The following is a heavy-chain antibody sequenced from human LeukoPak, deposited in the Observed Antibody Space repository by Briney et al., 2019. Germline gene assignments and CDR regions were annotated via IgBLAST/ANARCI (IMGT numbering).Heavy chain of an antibody. CDR3: AKDWTAMPDY. CDR1: GFTFSSYG. CDR2: IRYDGSNK. D-gene: IGHD3/OR15-3a*01. Sequence: PGRSLRLSCAASGFTFSSYGMHWVRQAPGKGLEWVAFIRYDGSNKYYAGSVKGRFTISRGNSKNTLYLQMNSLRAEDTAVYYCAKDWTAMPDYWGQGTLVTVSS. V-gene: IGHV3-30*02. J-gene: IGHJ4*02.